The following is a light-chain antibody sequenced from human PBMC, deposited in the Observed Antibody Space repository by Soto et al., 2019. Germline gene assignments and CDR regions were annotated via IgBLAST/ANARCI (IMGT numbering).Light chain of an antibody. CDR1: SSDVGGYNY. CDR2: AVT. V-gene: IGLV2-14*01. CDR3: SSYTSISTL. Sequence: QSALTQPASVSGSPGQSITISRTGTSSDVGGYNYVSWYQQHPGKAPKLMIYAVTDRPSGVSSRFSGSKSGNTASLTISGLQAEDEADYYCSSYTSISTLFGTGTKVTVL. J-gene: IGLJ1*01.